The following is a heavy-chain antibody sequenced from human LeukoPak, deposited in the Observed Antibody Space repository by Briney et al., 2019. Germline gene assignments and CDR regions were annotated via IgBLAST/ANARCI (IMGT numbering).Heavy chain of an antibody. J-gene: IGHJ4*02. CDR2: ISGSGGST. CDR3: AKDTTVVATSSYF. CDR1: GFTFSNAW. D-gene: IGHD5-12*01. Sequence: GGSLRLSCAASGFTFSNAWMSWVRQAPGKGLEWVSAISGSGGSTYYADSVKGRFTISRDNSKNTLYLQMNSLRAEDTAVYYCAKDTTVVATSSYFWGQGTLVTVSS. V-gene: IGHV3-23*01.